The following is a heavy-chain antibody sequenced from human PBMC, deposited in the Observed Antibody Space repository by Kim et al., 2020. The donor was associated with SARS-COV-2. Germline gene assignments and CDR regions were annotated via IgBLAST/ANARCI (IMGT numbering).Heavy chain of an antibody. J-gene: IGHJ4*02. V-gene: IGHV3-23*01. Sequence: TNYPDSVEGRFTLSRDNSKNTLYLQMNSLRAEDTAVYYCAKGAGGYYFDYWGQGTLVTVSS. CDR3: AKGAGGYYFDY. CDR2: T. D-gene: IGHD3-16*01.